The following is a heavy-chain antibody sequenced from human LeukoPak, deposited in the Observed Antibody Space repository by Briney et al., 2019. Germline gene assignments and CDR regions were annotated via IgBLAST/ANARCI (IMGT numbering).Heavy chain of an antibody. D-gene: IGHD3-10*01. CDR3: ARDYYGSGAFDI. Sequence: PSETLSLTCTVSGGSISSYYWSWIRQPPGEGLEWIGYIYYSGSTNYNPSLKSRVTISVDTSKNQFSLKLSSVTAADTAVYYCARDYYGSGAFDIWGQGTMVTVSS. CDR1: GGSISSYY. CDR2: IYYSGST. V-gene: IGHV4-59*01. J-gene: IGHJ3*02.